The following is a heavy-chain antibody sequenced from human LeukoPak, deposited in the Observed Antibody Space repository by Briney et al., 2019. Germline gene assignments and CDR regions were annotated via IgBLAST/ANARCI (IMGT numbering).Heavy chain of an antibody. CDR2: ISYDGTDK. J-gene: IGHJ3*02. V-gene: IGHV3-30*18. D-gene: IGHD3-22*01. Sequence: GGSLRLSCAASGFTFSSYGMHWVRQAPGKGLEWVAVISYDGTDKYYADSVQGRFTISRDNSKNTLYLQMNSLRAEDTAVYYCAKDLEMIVVVRAFDIWGQGTMVAVSS. CDR3: AKDLEMIVVVRAFDI. CDR1: GFTFSSYG.